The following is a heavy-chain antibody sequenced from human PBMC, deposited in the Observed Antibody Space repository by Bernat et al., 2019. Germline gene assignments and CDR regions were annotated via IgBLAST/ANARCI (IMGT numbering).Heavy chain of an antibody. CDR2: INHYGGT. CDR1: GGSLSGHN. CDR3: TRHAAGGYYSDF. Sequence: QVQLQQWGAGLLKPSETLSLTCSVYGGSLSGHNWSWIRQTPGKGLEWIGEINHYGGTNYNPSLKSRGTISVVTSKNQFSLRLSSVTVADTALYYCTRHAAGGYYSDFWGQGSLVTVSS. V-gene: IGHV4-34*01. J-gene: IGHJ4*02. D-gene: IGHD6-25*01.